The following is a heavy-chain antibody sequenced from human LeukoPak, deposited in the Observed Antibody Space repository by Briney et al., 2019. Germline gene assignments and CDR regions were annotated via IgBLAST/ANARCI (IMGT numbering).Heavy chain of an antibody. CDR3: ARDYTGYYNY. V-gene: IGHV3-48*01. CDR1: GFTFSSYS. D-gene: IGHD3-9*01. J-gene: IGHJ4*02. CDR2: ISSSSTI. Sequence: GGSLRLSCAASGFTFSSYSMNWVRQAPGKGLEWVSYISSSSTIYYADSVKGRFTISRDNAKNSLYLQMNSLRAEDTAVYYCARDYTGYYNYWGQGTLVTVSS.